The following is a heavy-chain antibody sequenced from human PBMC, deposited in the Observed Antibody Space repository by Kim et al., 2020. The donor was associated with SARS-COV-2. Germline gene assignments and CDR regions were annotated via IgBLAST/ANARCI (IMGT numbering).Heavy chain of an antibody. J-gene: IGHJ4*02. D-gene: IGHD2-2*01. V-gene: IGHV3-23*01. Sequence: ADSVKGRLTISGDNSTNTLYLQMNSLRAEDTAVYYCAKDCRYCSSTSPSFWGQGTLVTVSS. CDR3: AKDCRYCSSTSPSF.